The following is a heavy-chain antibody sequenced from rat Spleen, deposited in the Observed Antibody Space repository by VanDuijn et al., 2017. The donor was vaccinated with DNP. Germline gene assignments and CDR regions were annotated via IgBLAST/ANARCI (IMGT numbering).Heavy chain of an antibody. CDR2: ISYDGGST. D-gene: IGHD4-3*01. CDR3: ARHNSGYFDY. V-gene: IGHV5-22*01. CDR1: GFTFNNSD. Sequence: EVQLVESGGGLVQPGRSMKLSCAASGFTFNNSDMAWVRQAPTKGLEWVAYISYDGGSTYYGDSVKGRFTISRDNAKSTLYLQMNSLRSEDMATYYCARHNSGYFDYWGQGVMVTVSS. J-gene: IGHJ2*01.